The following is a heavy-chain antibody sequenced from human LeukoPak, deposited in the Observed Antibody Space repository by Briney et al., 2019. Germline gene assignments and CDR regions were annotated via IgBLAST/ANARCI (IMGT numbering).Heavy chain of an antibody. V-gene: IGHV1-18*01. J-gene: IGHJ4*02. Sequence: ASVKVSCKASGYTFTSCGISWVRQAPGQGLEWMGWISAYNGNTNYAQKLQGRVTMTTDTSTSTAYMELRSLRSDDTAVYYCARDLIWGIVVVPAAIDSISYFDYWGQGTLVTVSS. CDR3: ARDLIWGIVVVPAAIDSISYFDY. CDR2: ISAYNGNT. CDR1: GYTFTSCG. D-gene: IGHD2-2*01.